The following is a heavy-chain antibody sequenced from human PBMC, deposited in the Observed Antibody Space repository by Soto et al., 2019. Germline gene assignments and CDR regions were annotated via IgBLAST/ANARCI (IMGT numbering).Heavy chain of an antibody. CDR2: IFINGNT. V-gene: IGHV4-4*07. J-gene: IGHJ5*01. CDR1: SGSVSPYY. CDR3: SRSGGSYNLES. D-gene: IGHD1-1*01. Sequence: PSETLSLTRTVSSGSVSPYYWSWIRQPAGKGLEWIGRIFINGNTNYNHSLRSRFTMSVDTSKGQFSLNLTPVTAADTPVYFCSRSGGSYNLESWGHVILVAVSS.